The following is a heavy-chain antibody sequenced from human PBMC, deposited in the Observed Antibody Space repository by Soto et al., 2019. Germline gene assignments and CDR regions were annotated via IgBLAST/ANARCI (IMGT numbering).Heavy chain of an antibody. CDR3: ARDTRYYDSSGYYH. J-gene: IGHJ5*02. Sequence: QVQLVESGGGVVQPGRSLRLSCAASGFTFSSYGMHWVRQAPGKGLEWVAVIWYDGSNKYYADSVKGRFTISRDNPKNTLYLQMNSLRAEDTAVYYCARDTRYYDSSGYYHWGQGTLVTVSS. V-gene: IGHV3-33*01. CDR1: GFTFSSYG. D-gene: IGHD3-22*01. CDR2: IWYDGSNK.